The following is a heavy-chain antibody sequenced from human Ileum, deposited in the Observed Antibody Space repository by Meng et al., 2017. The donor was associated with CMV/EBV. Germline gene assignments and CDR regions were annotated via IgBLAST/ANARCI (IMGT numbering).Heavy chain of an antibody. CDR3: ARASPQRRFLSY. J-gene: IGHJ4*02. D-gene: IGHD3-3*01. V-gene: IGHV4-34*01. Sequence: LPQWGAGLLKPSETLSLMCAVYGGSFSEYHWSWIRQPPGKGLEWIGEINHGGSSNYNPSLKSRVTISVDRSRNQASLKLTSVTAADTAVYYCARASPQRRFLSYWGQGTLVTVSS. CDR1: GGSFSEYH. CDR2: INHGGSS.